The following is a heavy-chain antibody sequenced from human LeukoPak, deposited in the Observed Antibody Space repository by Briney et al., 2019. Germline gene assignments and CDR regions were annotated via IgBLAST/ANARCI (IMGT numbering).Heavy chain of an antibody. CDR1: GFTFSNYW. D-gene: IGHD6-19*01. J-gene: IGHJ4*02. Sequence: GGSLRLSCAAAGFTFSNYWMHWVRQAPGKGLVWVSRINGDGSSTTYADSVKGRFTISRENAKNTLYLQVNSLRAEDTAVYYCAREFSSGWTHFDYWGQGTLVIVPS. CDR3: AREFSSGWTHFDY. CDR2: INGDGSST. V-gene: IGHV3-74*03.